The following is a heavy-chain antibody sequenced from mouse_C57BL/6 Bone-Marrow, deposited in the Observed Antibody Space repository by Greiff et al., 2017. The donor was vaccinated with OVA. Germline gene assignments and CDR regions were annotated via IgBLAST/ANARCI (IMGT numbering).Heavy chain of an antibody. CDR1: GYTFTDYE. J-gene: IGHJ3*01. D-gene: IGHD1-1*01. CDR3: TKLGDYYGSSSTY. V-gene: IGHV1-15*01. CDR2: IDPETGGT. Sequence: QVQLKESGAELVRPGASVTLSCKASGYTFTDYEMHWVKQTPVHGLEWIGAIDPETGGTAYNQKFKGKAILTADKSSSTAYMELRSLTSEDSAVYYCTKLGDYYGSSSTYWGQGTLVTVSA.